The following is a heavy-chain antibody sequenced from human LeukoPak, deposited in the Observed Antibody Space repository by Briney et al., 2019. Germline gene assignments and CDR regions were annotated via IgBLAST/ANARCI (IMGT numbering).Heavy chain of an antibody. V-gene: IGHV3-48*01. CDR1: GFTFSNAW. D-gene: IGHD6-13*01. Sequence: GGSLRLSCAASGFTFSNAWMSWVRQAPGKGLEWVSYISSSGSSIYYSDSVKGRFTISRDNSKNTLYLQMNSLRAEDTAVYYCAKVGIQQQLGAPFDYWGQGTLVTVSS. CDR3: AKVGIQQQLGAPFDY. J-gene: IGHJ4*02. CDR2: ISSSGSSI.